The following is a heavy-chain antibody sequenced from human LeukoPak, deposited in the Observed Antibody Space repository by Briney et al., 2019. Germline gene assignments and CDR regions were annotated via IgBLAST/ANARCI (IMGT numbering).Heavy chain of an antibody. J-gene: IGHJ6*03. CDR3: ASRPGGNYYYYYYMDV. V-gene: IGHV3-74*01. CDR1: GFTFSSYW. D-gene: IGHD1-26*01. Sequence: GGSLRLSCAASGFTFSSYWMHWVRQAPGKGLVWVSRINTDGSSTSYADSVKGRFTISRDNAKNTLYLQMNSLRAEDTAVYYCASRPGGNYYYYYYMDVWGKGTTVTVSS. CDR2: INTDGSST.